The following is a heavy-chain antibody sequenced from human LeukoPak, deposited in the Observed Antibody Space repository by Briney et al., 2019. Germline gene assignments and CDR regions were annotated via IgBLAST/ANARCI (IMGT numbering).Heavy chain of an antibody. CDR1: GYTFTGYY. CDR3: ARGGRYHYSSTWYVGDWYFNL. V-gene: IGHV1-69*05. D-gene: IGHD6-13*01. J-gene: IGHJ2*01. CDR2: IIPIFDTP. Sequence: SVKVSCKASGYTFTGYYMHWVRQAPGQGLEWMGGIIPIFDTPHYAQKFQGRVTIKTDASTSTSYMDLSSLRFEDTAVYYCARGGRYHYSSTWYVGDWYFNLWGRGTLVTVSS.